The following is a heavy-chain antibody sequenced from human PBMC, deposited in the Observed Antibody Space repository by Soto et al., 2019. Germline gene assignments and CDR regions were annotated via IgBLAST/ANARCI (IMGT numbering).Heavy chain of an antibody. V-gene: IGHV3-30*18. J-gene: IGHJ6*02. Sequence: LRLSCAASGFTFSGYGMHWVRQAPGKGLEWVAVISYDGNNKYYADSVKGRFTISRDNSKNTLYLQMNSLRAEDTAVYYCAKGGRGTYYYYYGVDVWGQGTTVTVS. CDR2: ISYDGNNK. CDR1: GFTFSGYG. D-gene: IGHD1-1*01. CDR3: AKGGRGTYYYYYGVDV.